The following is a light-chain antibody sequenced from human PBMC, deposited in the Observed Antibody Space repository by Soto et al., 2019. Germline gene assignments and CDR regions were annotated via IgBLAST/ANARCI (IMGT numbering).Light chain of an antibody. Sequence: IELAQSPSSLSASVGDRVTITCRASQGISSYLAWYQQKPGKAPKLLIYAASSLQSGVPSRFSGSGSETDFTLTISSLQPEDFATYSCQQSYSTTWTFGQGTKVDIK. V-gene: IGKV1-39*01. J-gene: IGKJ1*01. CDR1: QGISSY. CDR3: QQSYSTTWT. CDR2: AAS.